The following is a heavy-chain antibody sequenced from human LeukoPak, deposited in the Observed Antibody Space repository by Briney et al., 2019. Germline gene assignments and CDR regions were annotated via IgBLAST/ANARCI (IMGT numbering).Heavy chain of an antibody. D-gene: IGHD3-3*01. J-gene: IGHJ4*02. V-gene: IGHV4-39*01. Sequence: SETLSLTCTVSGGSISGSFYYWGWIRQPPGKGLEWIGSIYYSGSTYYNPSLKSRVTISVDTSKNQFSLKLSSVTAADTAVYYCARRFLEWLSFDYWGQGTLVTVSS. CDR1: GGSISGSFYY. CDR3: ARRFLEWLSFDY. CDR2: IYYSGST.